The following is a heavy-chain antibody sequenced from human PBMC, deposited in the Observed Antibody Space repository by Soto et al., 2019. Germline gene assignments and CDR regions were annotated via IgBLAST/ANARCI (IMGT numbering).Heavy chain of an antibody. CDR2: ISSSSSNI. CDR1: GFTFSSYS. V-gene: IGHV3-48*01. Sequence: EVQLVKSGGGLIQPGGSLRLSCAASGFTFSSYSMNWVRQAPGKGLEWVSYISSSSSNIYYADSVKGRFTISRDNAKNSLYLQMNSLRAEDTAVYYCARDYSSYGPFDYWGQGTLVTVSS. D-gene: IGHD5-18*01. J-gene: IGHJ4*02. CDR3: ARDYSSYGPFDY.